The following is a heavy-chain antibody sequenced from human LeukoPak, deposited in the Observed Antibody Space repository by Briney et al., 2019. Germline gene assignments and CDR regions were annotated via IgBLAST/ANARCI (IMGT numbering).Heavy chain of an antibody. CDR3: AHRGPEAEQWLGGGYFGY. CDR2: IYWDDYR. CDR1: GFSLTTSGVG. V-gene: IGHV2-5*02. D-gene: IGHD6-19*01. Sequence: ESGPTLVKPTQTLTLTCTFSGFSLTTSGVGVGWIRQPPGKALECLALIYWDDYRHYSPSLKSRLTITKDTSKNQVVLTMTNMDPVDTATYYCAHRGPEAEQWLGGGYFGYWGQGALVTVSS. J-gene: IGHJ4*02.